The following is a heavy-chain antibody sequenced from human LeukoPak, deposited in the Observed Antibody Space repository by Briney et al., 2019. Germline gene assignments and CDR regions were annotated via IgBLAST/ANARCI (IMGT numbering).Heavy chain of an antibody. CDR2: IYYSGST. CDR1: GGSISSYY. J-gene: IGHJ4*02. CDR3: ARDMGSRQWLVMDY. Sequence: PSETLSLTCTVSGGSISSYYWSWTRQPPGKGLEWIGYIYYSGSTNYNPSLKSRVTISVDTSKNQFSLKLSSVTAADTAVYYCARDMGSRQWLVMDYWGQGTLVTVSS. V-gene: IGHV4-59*01. D-gene: IGHD6-19*01.